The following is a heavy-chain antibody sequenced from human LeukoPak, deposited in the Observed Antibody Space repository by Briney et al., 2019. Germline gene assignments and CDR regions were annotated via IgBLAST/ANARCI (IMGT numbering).Heavy chain of an antibody. V-gene: IGHV5-51*01. CDR2: IYSGDSDT. D-gene: IGHD3-22*01. Sequence: GESLKISCKGSGYSFTSYWIGWVRQMPGKGLEWMGIIYSGDSDTRYSPSFQGQVTISADKSISTAYLQWSSLKASDTAMYYCARHPYYYDSSGYNPGDYWGQGTLVTVSS. J-gene: IGHJ4*02. CDR1: GYSFTSYW. CDR3: ARHPYYYDSSGYNPGDY.